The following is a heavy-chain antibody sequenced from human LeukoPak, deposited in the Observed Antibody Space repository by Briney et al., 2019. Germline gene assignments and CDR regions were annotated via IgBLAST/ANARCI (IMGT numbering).Heavy chain of an antibody. CDR1: GASITNSGYH. J-gene: IGHJ4*02. CDR2: IYTSGDT. Sequence: SENLSLTCTVSGASITNSGYHWSWIRQSAGKGLEWIGRIYTSGDTNYNPSLKSRVTTSAETSRNEFSLKMTSLTAADTAVYYCARDSCSSNACSFDFWGQGILVTVS. V-gene: IGHV4-61*02. D-gene: IGHD2-2*01. CDR3: ARDSCSSNACSFDF.